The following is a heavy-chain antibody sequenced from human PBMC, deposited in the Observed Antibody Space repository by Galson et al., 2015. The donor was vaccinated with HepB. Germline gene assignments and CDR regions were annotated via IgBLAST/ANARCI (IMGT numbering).Heavy chain of an antibody. Sequence: SLRLSCAASGFTLSNSAMHWVRQAPGKGLEWVAKISYDAKNVYYAESLRGRSAISRDNSKNTLYLEMNSLRVEDTAVYYCAADNPSASSSSSGFDFLGQGTLVTVSS. J-gene: IGHJ4*02. V-gene: IGHV3-30*03. CDR2: ISYDAKNV. CDR3: AADNPSASSSSSGFDF. CDR1: GFTLSNSA. D-gene: IGHD6-6*01.